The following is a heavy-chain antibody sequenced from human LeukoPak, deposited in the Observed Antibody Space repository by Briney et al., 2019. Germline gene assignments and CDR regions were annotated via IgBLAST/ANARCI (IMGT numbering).Heavy chain of an antibody. V-gene: IGHV1-3*04. CDR1: GYTFTNYG. J-gene: IGHJ1*01. CDR2: INTGNGNT. D-gene: IGHD3-22*01. CDR3: ARVPLSDASGHYYPH. Sequence: ASVKVSCKTSGYTFTNYGMHWVRQAPRQSPEWMGWINTGNGNTKPSQKFQDRVTLTRDTSASTAYMELNSQDSEDTAVYYCARVPLSDASGHYYPHWGQGTLVTVSS.